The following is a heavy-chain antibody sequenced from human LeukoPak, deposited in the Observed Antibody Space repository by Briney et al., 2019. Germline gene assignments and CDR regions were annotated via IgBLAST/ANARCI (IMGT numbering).Heavy chain of an antibody. CDR3: ARNRGATGYYWFDY. Sequence: PGGSLRLSCAVSGFPFSSYGMHWLRQAQGKGLEWVAAISTDGTKKYYADAVRGRFTPSRENTKNTLYLQMNSLRADDTAVYYCARNRGATGYYWFDYWGQGTLVTVSS. CDR1: GFPFSSYG. V-gene: IGHV3-30-3*01. J-gene: IGHJ4*02. D-gene: IGHD3-9*01. CDR2: ISTDGTKK.